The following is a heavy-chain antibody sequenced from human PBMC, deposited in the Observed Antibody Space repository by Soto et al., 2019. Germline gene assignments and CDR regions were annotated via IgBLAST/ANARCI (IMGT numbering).Heavy chain of an antibody. CDR2: IIPIFGTA. J-gene: IGHJ6*02. V-gene: IGHV1-69*13. D-gene: IGHD3-3*01. Sequence: ASVKVSCKASGGTFSSYAISWVRQAPGQGLEWMGGIIPIFGTANYAQKFQGRVTITADESTSTAYMELSSLRSEDTAVYYCARSRRSGYSYYYYGMDVWGQGTTVTVSS. CDR3: ARSRRSGYSYYYYGMDV. CDR1: GGTFSSYA.